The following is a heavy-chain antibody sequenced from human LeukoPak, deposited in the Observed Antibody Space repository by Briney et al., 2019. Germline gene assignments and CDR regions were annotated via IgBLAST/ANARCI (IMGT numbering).Heavy chain of an antibody. CDR2: IIPIFGTP. D-gene: IGHD6-19*01. Sequence: ASVKVSCKASGGTVTTYTLTWVRQAPGQGLEWMGGIIPIFGTPNYAQKFQGRVTITADESTSTAYMELSSLRSEDTAVYYCARGPQRYSSGWYRWFDPWGQGTLVTVSS. CDR3: ARGPQRYSSGWYRWFDP. CDR1: GGTVTTYT. J-gene: IGHJ5*02. V-gene: IGHV1-69*13.